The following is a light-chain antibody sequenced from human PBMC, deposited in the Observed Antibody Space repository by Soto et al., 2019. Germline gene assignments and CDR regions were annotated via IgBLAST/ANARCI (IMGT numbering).Light chain of an antibody. CDR3: QQYNDSFPYT. V-gene: IGKV1-5*03. J-gene: IGKJ2*01. CDR2: KAS. CDR1: RSFSTC. Sequence: DIQMPQSPSTLSASVGAGVTITCRASRSFSTCLAWYKQKPGTAPKLLIYKASTLESGVPSRFSGSRSGTEFTLTVSSLQPDDFATYYCQQYNDSFPYTFGQGTKVEIK.